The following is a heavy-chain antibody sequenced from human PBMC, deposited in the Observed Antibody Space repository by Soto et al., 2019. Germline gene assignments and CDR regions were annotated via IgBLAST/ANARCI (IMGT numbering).Heavy chain of an antibody. Sequence: QVQLVESGGGVVQPGRSLRLSCAASGFTFSSYGMHWVRQAPGKGLEWVAVIWYDGSNKYYADSVKGRFTISRDNSKNTLYLQMNSLSDEATAVYYCARGRDYYYYYGRDVWGQGTTVTVSS. J-gene: IGHJ6*02. CDR1: GFTFSSYG. CDR2: IWYDGSNK. CDR3: ARGRDYYYYYGRDV. V-gene: IGHV3-33*01.